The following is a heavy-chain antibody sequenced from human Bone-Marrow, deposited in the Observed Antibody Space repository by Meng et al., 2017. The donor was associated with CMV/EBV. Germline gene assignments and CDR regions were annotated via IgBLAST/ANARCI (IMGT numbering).Heavy chain of an antibody. CDR2: IYSGGST. J-gene: IGHJ4*02. CDR1: GFTVSNNY. V-gene: IGHV3-53*01. CDR3: ASSSSIADFDY. Sequence: GGSLRLSCAASGFTVSNNYMSWVRQAPGKGLEWVSVIYSGGSTYYADSVKGRFTISRDNSKNTLYLQMNSLRAEDTAVYYCASSSSIADFDYWGQGTLVTVSS. D-gene: IGHD6-6*01.